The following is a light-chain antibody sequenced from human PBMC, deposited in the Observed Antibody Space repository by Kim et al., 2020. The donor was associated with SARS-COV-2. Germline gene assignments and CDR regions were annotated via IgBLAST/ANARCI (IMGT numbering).Light chain of an antibody. CDR3: SSYAGSDNIYV. V-gene: IGLV2-14*03. CDR2: EVS. CDR1: SSYVGDKNY. J-gene: IGLJ1*01. Sequence: QSALTQPASVSGSPGQSITISCTGTSSYVGDKNYVSWYQQHPGKVPKLLIYEVSKRPSGVSNRFSGSKSGNTASLTISGLQAEDEADYYCSSYAGSDNIYVFGTGTKVTVL.